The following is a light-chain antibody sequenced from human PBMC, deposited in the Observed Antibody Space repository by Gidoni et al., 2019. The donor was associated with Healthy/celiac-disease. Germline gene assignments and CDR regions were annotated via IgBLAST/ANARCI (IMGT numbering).Light chain of an antibody. Sequence: SYQLTQPPAVSQSPGQSPSITCSGDKLGDKYACWYQQKPGQSPVLVIYQDSKRPSGIPERFSGSNSGNTATLTISGTQAMDEADYYCQAWDSSTVVFGGGTKLTVL. J-gene: IGLJ2*01. V-gene: IGLV3-1*01. CDR2: QDS. CDR3: QAWDSSTVV. CDR1: KLGDKY.